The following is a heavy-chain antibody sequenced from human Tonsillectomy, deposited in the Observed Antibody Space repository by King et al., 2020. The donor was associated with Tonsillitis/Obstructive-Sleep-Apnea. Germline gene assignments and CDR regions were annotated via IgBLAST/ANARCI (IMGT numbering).Heavy chain of an antibody. V-gene: IGHV4-39*01. CDR3: ARRYGGYYDFWGGYCPVTWFDP. D-gene: IGHD3-3*01. CDR1: GGSISSSSYY. J-gene: IGHJ5*02. CDR2: IYYSGST. Sequence: LQLQESGPGLVKPSETLSLTCTVSGGSISSSSYYWGWIRQPPGKGLEWIGSIYYSGSTYYNPSLKSRVTISVDTSKNQFSLKLSSVTAADTAVYYCARRYGGYYDFWGGYCPVTWFDPWGQGTLVTVSS.